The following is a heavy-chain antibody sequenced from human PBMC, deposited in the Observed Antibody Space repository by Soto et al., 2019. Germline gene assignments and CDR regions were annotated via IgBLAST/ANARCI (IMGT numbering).Heavy chain of an antibody. Sequence: QVQVQESGPGLVKPSETLSLTCTVSGDSITKFYGSWIRQTPGKGLEWIGYTHHAGDPTYNPSFKSRATISVYRSTNQLSLKLRSVTTAYTALYYDSTVEGWTYSYGLFDYWGEGVLVPVSS. CDR1: GDSITKFY. J-gene: IGHJ4*02. V-gene: IGHV4-59*12. CDR3: STVEGWTYSYGLFDY. D-gene: IGHD5-18*01. CDR2: THHAGDP.